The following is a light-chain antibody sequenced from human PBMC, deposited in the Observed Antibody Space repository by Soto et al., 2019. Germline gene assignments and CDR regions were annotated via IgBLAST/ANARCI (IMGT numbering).Light chain of an antibody. J-gene: IGLJ1*01. CDR3: SSYAGSNNLGV. Sequence: RPPSASGAPGQAGPIFCHGNSSEVGGYNYVSWYQQHPGKAPKLMIYEVSKRPSGVPDRFSGSKSGNTASLTVSGLQAEDEADYYCSSYAGSNNLGVFGTGTKVTVL. CDR1: SSEVGGYNY. CDR2: EVS. V-gene: IGLV2-8*01.